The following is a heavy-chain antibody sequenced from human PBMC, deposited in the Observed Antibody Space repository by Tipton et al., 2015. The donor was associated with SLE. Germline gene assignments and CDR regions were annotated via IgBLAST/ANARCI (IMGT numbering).Heavy chain of an antibody. CDR2: IYYSGTT. Sequence: TLSLTCSVSGGSISSSSSYWGWIRQPPGKGLEWIGNIYYSGTTYYNPSLKSRVTISVDTSKNQFSLNLSSVTAADTAVYYCAGDESSDSGGYYDYWGQGTLVTVSS. D-gene: IGHD3-22*01. V-gene: IGHV4-39*07. CDR3: AGDESSDSGGYYDY. J-gene: IGHJ4*02. CDR1: GGSISSSSSY.